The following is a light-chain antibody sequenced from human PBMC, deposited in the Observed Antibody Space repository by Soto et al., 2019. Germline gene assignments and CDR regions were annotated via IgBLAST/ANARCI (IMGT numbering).Light chain of an antibody. Sequence: DIVMTQSPDSLAVSLGERATINCKSSQSILYSSNNKSYLGWFQQKPGQPPKLLIYWASTRDSGVPDRFSGSGSGTDFTLTISSLQAEDVADYYCQQYNDWWTFGQGTKVEIK. CDR1: QSILYSSNNKSY. CDR2: WAS. CDR3: QQYNDWWT. J-gene: IGKJ1*01. V-gene: IGKV4-1*01.